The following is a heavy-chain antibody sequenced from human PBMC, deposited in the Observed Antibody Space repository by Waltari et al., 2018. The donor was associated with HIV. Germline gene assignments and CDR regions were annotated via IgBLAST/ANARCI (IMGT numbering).Heavy chain of an antibody. Sequence: QVQLQESGPGLVKPSQTLSLTCTVSGGSISSGRYYWSWIRQPAGKGLEWIGRIYTSGSTNYNPPLKSRVTISVDTSKNQFSLKLSSVTAADTAVYYCASSDGGNSNYWGQGTLVTVSS. CDR1: GGSISSGRYY. CDR2: IYTSGST. CDR3: ASSDGGNSNY. D-gene: IGHD2-21*02. V-gene: IGHV4-61*02. J-gene: IGHJ4*02.